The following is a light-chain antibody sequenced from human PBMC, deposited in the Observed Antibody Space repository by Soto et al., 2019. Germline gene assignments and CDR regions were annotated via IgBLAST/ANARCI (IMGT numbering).Light chain of an antibody. CDR3: QQLNSYPRGT. Sequence: IRLTQSPSSLSASVEDRVTITCRASQGISSYLAWYQQKPGKAPKLLIYAASTLQSGVPSRFSGSGSGTDFTLTISSLQPEDFATYYCQQLNSYPRGTFGPGTKVDIK. CDR2: AAS. V-gene: IGKV1-9*01. J-gene: IGKJ3*01. CDR1: QGISSY.